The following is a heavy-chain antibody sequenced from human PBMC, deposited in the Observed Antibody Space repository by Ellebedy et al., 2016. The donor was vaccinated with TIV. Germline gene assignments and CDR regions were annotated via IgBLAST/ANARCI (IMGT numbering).Heavy chain of an antibody. V-gene: IGHV7-4-1*02. D-gene: IGHD5-24*01. CDR2: INTATGSP. J-gene: IGHJ4*02. CDR1: GDSFNTNA. CDR3: ARDYPAHGVCDN. Sequence: AASVKVSCKGSGDSFNTNAMIWVRQAPGRGLEWMGWINTATGSPTYAQGFTGRFVFSLDTSVTTSYLEITSLEAEDTAVYFCARDYPAHGVCDNWGQGTLVTVSS.